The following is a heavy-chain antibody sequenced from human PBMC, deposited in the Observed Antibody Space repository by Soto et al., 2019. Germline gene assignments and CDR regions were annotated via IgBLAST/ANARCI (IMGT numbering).Heavy chain of an antibody. V-gene: IGHV3-30*18. J-gene: IGHJ6*02. CDR3: AKDYSGSYHFYYYYYGMDV. CDR1: GFTFSSYG. Sequence: VGSLRLSCAASGFTFSSYGMHWVRQAPGKGLEWVAVISYDGSNKYYADSVKGRFTISRDNSKNTLYLQMNSLRAEDTAVYYCAKDYSGSYHFYYYYYGMDVWGQGTTVTVSS. D-gene: IGHD1-26*01. CDR2: ISYDGSNK.